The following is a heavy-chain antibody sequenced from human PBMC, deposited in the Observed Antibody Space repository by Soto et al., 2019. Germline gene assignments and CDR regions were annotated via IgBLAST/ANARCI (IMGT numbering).Heavy chain of an antibody. D-gene: IGHD4-4*01. V-gene: IGHV3-66*01. CDR1: GFTVSSNY. J-gene: IGHJ6*03. Sequence: GGSLRLSCAASGFTVSSNYMSWVRQAPGKGLEWVSVIYSGGSTYYADSVKGRFTISRDNSKNTLYLQMNSLRAEDTAVYYCARDQVDYTIDTSSYYYYYYMDVWGKGTTVTVSS. CDR3: ARDQVDYTIDTSSYYYYYYMDV. CDR2: IYSGGST.